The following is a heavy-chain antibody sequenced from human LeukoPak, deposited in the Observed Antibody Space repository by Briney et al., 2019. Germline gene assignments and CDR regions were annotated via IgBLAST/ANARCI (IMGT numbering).Heavy chain of an antibody. CDR1: GGCFSGYY. CDR2: INHSGST. V-gene: IGHV4-34*01. J-gene: IGHJ4*02. CDR3: ARRPYSSGWYDY. Sequence: SETLSLTCAVYGGCFSGYYWRRLRKPPGKGLEWIGEINHSGSTNYNPSLKSRVTISVDTSKNQFSLKLTSVSAADTAVYYCARRPYSSGWYDYWGQGTLVTVSS. D-gene: IGHD6-19*01.